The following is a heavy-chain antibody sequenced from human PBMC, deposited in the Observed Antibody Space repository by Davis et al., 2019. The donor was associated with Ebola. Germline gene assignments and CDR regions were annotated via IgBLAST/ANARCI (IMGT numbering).Heavy chain of an antibody. D-gene: IGHD2-21*01. CDR3: AKDSHIVVVIANYFDY. Sequence: GGSLRLSCAASGVTFSSYAMSWVRQAPGKGLEWVSAISGSGGSTYYADSVKGRFTISRDNSKHTLYLQMNSLRAEDTAVYYCAKDSHIVVVIANYFDYWGQGTLVTVSS. J-gene: IGHJ4*02. V-gene: IGHV3-23*01. CDR1: GVTFSSYA. CDR2: ISGSGGST.